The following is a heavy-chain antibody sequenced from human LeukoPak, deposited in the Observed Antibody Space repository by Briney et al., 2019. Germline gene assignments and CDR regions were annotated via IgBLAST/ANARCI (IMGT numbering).Heavy chain of an antibody. Sequence: GGSLRLSCAASGFTFSDYYMSWIRQAPGKGLEWVSYISSNGSTVYYADSVKGRFTVSRDNAKNSLYLQMNSLRAEDTAVYYCARVAGIVGATTVAFDIWGQGTMVTVSS. V-gene: IGHV3-11*04. D-gene: IGHD1-26*01. CDR3: ARVAGIVGATTVAFDI. CDR1: GFTFSDYY. CDR2: ISSNGSTV. J-gene: IGHJ3*02.